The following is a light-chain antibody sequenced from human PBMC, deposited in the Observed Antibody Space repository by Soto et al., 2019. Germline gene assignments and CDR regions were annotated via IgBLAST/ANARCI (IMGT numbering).Light chain of an antibody. CDR1: QNIDNNY. V-gene: IGKV3-20*01. CDR3: QQYARSPIT. J-gene: IGKJ5*01. CDR2: GAS. Sequence: EIVLTQSPVTLALSPGERATLSCRASQNIDNNYLGWFQEKPGQAPRLLIYGASSRATGIPDRFSGSGSGTDFSLTISRLEPEDSGVYYCQQYARSPITFGQGTRLEIK.